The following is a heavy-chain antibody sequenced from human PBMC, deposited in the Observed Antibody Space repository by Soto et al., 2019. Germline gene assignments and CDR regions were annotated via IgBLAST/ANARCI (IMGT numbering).Heavy chain of an antibody. D-gene: IGHD3-10*01. CDR1: GYSFTSYW. J-gene: IGHJ4*02. CDR3: AVLGDGSESYYAEIADY. V-gene: IGHV5-51*01. CDR2: IYPGDSDT. Sequence: LGESLKISCKGSGYSFTSYWIGWVRQMPGKGLEWMGIIYPGDSDTRYSPSFQGQVTISADKSISTAYLQWSSLKASDTAMYYCAVLGDGSESYYAEIADYWGQGTLVTVSS.